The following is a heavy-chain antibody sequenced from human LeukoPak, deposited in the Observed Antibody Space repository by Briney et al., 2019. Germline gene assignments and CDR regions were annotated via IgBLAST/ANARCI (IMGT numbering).Heavy chain of an antibody. Sequence: SGTLSLTCSVSGDSTNNSYWIWVRQPPGKGLEWIGYINFIGATDYNPSLKSRVSMSIDTSKNQFSLKVTSMTAADTAVYFCARGGTFAGTPFLFDSWGQGILVSVSS. J-gene: IGHJ4*02. V-gene: IGHV4-59*01. CDR1: GDSTNNSY. CDR3: ARGGTFAGTPFLFDS. CDR2: INFIGAT. D-gene: IGHD6-13*01.